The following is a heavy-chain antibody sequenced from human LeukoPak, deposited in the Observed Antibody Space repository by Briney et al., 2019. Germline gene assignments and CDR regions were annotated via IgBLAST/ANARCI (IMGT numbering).Heavy chain of an antibody. V-gene: IGHV3-23*01. J-gene: IGHJ6*02. CDR2: ISGSGGST. CDR1: GFTFSSYA. Sequence: PGGPLRLSCAASGFTFSSYAMSWVRQAPGKGLEWVSAISGSGGSTYYADSVKGRFTISRDNSKDTVSLQMNGLRAEDSAIYFCVKDRPCETCMPMDAWGQGTTVTVSS. D-gene: IGHD2-2*01. CDR3: VKDRPCETCMPMDA.